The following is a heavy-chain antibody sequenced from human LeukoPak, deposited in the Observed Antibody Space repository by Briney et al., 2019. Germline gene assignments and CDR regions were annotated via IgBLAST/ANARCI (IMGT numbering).Heavy chain of an antibody. J-gene: IGHJ4*02. CDR3: AKDGDISSSYRVYYFDY. V-gene: IGHV3-23*01. D-gene: IGHD6-13*01. CDR2: ISGSGGNT. CDR1: GFTFSSYA. Sequence: PGGSLRLSCAASGFTFSSYAMRWVRQALGKGLEWVSAISGSGGNTYYADSVKGRFTISRDNSKNTLYLQMNSLRAEDTAVYYCAKDGDISSSYRVYYFDYWGQGTLVTVSS.